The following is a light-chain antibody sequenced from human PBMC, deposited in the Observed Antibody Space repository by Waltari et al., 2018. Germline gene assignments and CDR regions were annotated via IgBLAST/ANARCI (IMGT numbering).Light chain of an antibody. J-gene: IGLJ1*01. V-gene: IGLV2-14*03. Sequence: QSALTQPASVSGSPGQSIIISCTGTSSDVGAYNYVSWYQQHPGRAPRLMVYDVTNRPAGFSHRFFGSKSGNTAALTISGLRAEDEADYYCSSYTSAYTLVFGTGTKVTVL. CDR2: DVT. CDR3: SSYTSAYTLV. CDR1: SSDVGAYNY.